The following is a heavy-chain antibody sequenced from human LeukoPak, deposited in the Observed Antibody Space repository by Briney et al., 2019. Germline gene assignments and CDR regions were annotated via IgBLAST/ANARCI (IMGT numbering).Heavy chain of an antibody. Sequence: GGSLRLSCAASGFTFSDYYMSWIRQAPGKGLEWVSYISSSSSYTNYADSVKGRFTISRDNAKNSLYLQMNSRRAEDTAVYYCARAGSYFDLDAFDIWGQGTMVTVSS. V-gene: IGHV3-11*06. J-gene: IGHJ3*02. CDR3: ARAGSYFDLDAFDI. CDR2: ISSSSSYT. CDR1: GFTFSDYY. D-gene: IGHD3-9*01.